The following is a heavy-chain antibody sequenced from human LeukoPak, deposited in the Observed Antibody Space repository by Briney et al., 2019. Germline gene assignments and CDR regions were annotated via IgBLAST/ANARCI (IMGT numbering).Heavy chain of an antibody. CDR1: GGSISSGSYY. Sequence: SETLSLTCTVSGGSISSGSYYWSWIRQPAGKGLEWIGRIYTSGSTNYNPSLKSRVTISVDTSKSQFSLKLSSVTAADTAVYYCARSVAAAGAVDYWGQGTLVTVSS. CDR3: ARSVAAAGAVDY. CDR2: IYTSGST. J-gene: IGHJ4*02. D-gene: IGHD6-13*01. V-gene: IGHV4-61*02.